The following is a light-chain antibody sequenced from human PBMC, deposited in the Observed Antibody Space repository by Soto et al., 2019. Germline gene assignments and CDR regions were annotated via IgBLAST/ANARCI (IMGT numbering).Light chain of an antibody. CDR1: QSVGSY. J-gene: IGKJ1*01. CDR2: DAS. Sequence: EIVLTQSPATLSLSPGERATLSCRASQSVGSYLAWYQHKPGHAPRLLIYDASHRATGIPARFSGSGSGTDFTLSISRLEPEDFAVYYCQQYSSLWTFGQGTKGDIK. V-gene: IGKV3-11*01. CDR3: QQYSSLWT.